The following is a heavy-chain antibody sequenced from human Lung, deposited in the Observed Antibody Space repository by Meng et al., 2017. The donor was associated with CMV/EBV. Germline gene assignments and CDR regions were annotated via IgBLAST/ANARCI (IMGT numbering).Heavy chain of an antibody. J-gene: IGHJ4*02. CDR1: GFTFRSYA. Sequence: CAASGFTFRSYAMSWVRQAPGKGLEWVSGISGSAGSTNYAASVKGRFTISRDNSKNTLYLQMNSLRAEDTAVYYCAKDRTSRGVSVYWGQGTLVTVSS. D-gene: IGHD3-10*01. CDR2: ISGSAGST. V-gene: IGHV3-23*01. CDR3: AKDRTSRGVSVY.